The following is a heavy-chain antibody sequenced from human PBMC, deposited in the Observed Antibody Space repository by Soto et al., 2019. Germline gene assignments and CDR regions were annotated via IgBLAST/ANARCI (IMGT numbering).Heavy chain of an antibody. CDR2: IYYSGST. D-gene: IGHD3-22*01. V-gene: IGHV4-39*01. CDR1: GGSISSSSYY. J-gene: IGHJ5*02. CDR3: ASPNYYDSNGGTNWFDP. Sequence: PSETLSLTCTVSGGSISSSSYYWGWIRQPPGKGLEWIGSIYYSGSTYYNPSLKSRVTISVDTSKNQFSLKLSSVTAADTAVYYCASPNYYDSNGGTNWFDPWGQGTLVTVSS.